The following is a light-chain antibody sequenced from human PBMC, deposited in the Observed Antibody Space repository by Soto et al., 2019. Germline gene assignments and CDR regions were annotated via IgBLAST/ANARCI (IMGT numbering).Light chain of an antibody. Sequence: QSALTQPASMSGSPGQSITISCTGTSNDVGGYNYVSWYQQHPGKAPKLMIFAVSNRPSGISNRFSGSKSGNTASLTISGLQAEDEADYYCSSYTSSSTLVFGGGTKLTVL. CDR3: SSYTSSSTLV. V-gene: IGLV2-14*01. J-gene: IGLJ2*01. CDR2: AVS. CDR1: SNDVGGYNY.